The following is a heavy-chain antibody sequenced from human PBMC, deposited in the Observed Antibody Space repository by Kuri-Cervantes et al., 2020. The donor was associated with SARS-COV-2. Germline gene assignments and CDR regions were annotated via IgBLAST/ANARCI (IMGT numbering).Heavy chain of an antibody. CDR1: EFTFEDYG. J-gene: IGHJ4*02. CDR3: ARDLRLGKSLDY. D-gene: IGHD7-27*01. Sequence: GESLKISCAASEFTFEDYGMSWVRQAPGKGLEWVSGINWNGGSTGYADSVKGRFTISRDNAKNSLYLQMSSLRAEDTAVYYCARDLRLGKSLDYWGQGTLVTVSS. V-gene: IGHV3-20*04. CDR2: INWNGGST.